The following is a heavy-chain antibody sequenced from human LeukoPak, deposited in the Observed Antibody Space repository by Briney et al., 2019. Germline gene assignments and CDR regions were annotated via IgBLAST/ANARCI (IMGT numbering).Heavy chain of an antibody. CDR3: AGGLQWLAHDC. CDR1: GDSISSFY. CDR2: TYNSGST. V-gene: IGHV4-59*08. Sequence: SETLSLTCTVSGDSISSFYWSWIRQPPGKRLEWIGSTYNSGSTNYNPSLKSRVTISVDTSKNQLSLKLSSVTAADTAMYYCAGGLQWLAHDCWGQGTLVTVSS. D-gene: IGHD6-19*01. J-gene: IGHJ4*02.